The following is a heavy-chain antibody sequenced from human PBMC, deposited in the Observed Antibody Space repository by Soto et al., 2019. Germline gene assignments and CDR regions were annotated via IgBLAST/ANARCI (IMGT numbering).Heavy chain of an antibody. D-gene: IGHD1-1*01. CDR2: ISAHNGNT. CDR1: GYAFTTYG. Sequence: QVHLVQSGAEVKKPGASVKVSCKGSGYAFTTYGITWVRQAPGQGLEWMGWISAHNGNTNYAQKLQGRVTVTRDTSTSTAYMELRSLRSDDTAVYYCARWRYGDYWGKGALVTVSS. V-gene: IGHV1-18*01. J-gene: IGHJ4*02. CDR3: ARWRYGDY.